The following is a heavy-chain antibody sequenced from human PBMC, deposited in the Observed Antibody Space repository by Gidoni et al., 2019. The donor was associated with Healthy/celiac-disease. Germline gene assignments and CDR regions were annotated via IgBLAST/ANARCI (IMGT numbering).Heavy chain of an antibody. CDR2: INHSGST. V-gene: IGHV4-34*01. Sequence: QVPLQQWGAGLLKPSETLSLTCAVYGGSFSGSYWSWIRQPPGKGLEWIGEINHSGSTNYNPSLKSRVTISVDTSKNQFSLKLSSVTAADTAVYYCARGLVYYYGSGSYYAWFDPWGQGTLVTVSS. D-gene: IGHD3-10*01. J-gene: IGHJ5*02. CDR1: GGSFSGSY. CDR3: ARGLVYYYGSGSYYAWFDP.